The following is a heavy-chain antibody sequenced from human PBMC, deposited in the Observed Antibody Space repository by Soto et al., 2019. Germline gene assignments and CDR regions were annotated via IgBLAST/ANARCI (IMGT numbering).Heavy chain of an antibody. D-gene: IGHD6-19*01. J-gene: IGHJ6*02. CDR3: AKAFFGGWYSYYYGMDV. Sequence: ESGGGVVQPGRSLRLSCAASGFTFSSYGMHWVRQAPGKGLEWVAVISYDGSNKYYADSVKGRFTISRDNSKNTLYLQMNSLRAEDTAVYYCAKAFFGGWYSYYYGMDVWGQGTTVTVSS. V-gene: IGHV3-30*18. CDR1: GFTFSSYG. CDR2: ISYDGSNK.